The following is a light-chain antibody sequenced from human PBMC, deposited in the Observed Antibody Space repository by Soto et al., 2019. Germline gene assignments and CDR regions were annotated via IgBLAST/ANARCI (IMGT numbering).Light chain of an antibody. Sequence: EIVLTQSPATLSLSPGERATLSCRDSQSVSSYLAWYQQKPGQAPRLLIYDASNRATGIPARFSGSGSGTDFTLTISSLEPEDFAVYYCQQRSNWPLFTFGPGTKVDIK. J-gene: IGKJ3*01. CDR2: DAS. V-gene: IGKV3-11*01. CDR1: QSVSSY. CDR3: QQRSNWPLFT.